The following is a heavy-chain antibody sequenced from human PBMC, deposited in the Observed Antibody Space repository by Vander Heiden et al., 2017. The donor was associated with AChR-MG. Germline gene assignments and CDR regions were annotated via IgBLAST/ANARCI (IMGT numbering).Heavy chain of an antibody. D-gene: IGHD3-22*01. Sequence: QVTLRESGPALVKPTQTLTLTCTFSGFSLSTSGMCVSWIRQPPGKALEWLALIDWDDDKYYSTSLKTRLTISKDTSKNQVVLTMTNMDPVDTATYYCARSGGSLGYYVSSGLYYFDYWGQGTLVTVSS. CDR2: IDWDDDK. J-gene: IGHJ4*02. V-gene: IGHV2-70*01. CDR1: GFSLSTSGMC. CDR3: ARSGGSLGYYVSSGLYYFDY.